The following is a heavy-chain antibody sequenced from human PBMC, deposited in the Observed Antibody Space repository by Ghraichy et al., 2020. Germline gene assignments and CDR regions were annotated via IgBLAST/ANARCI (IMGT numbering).Heavy chain of an antibody. D-gene: IGHD5-12*01. CDR2: ISSTSDTM. V-gene: IGHV3-48*01. CDR1: GFTFSTYS. CDR3: ARAIVGVVAVDFDY. J-gene: IGHJ4*02. Sequence: GGSLRLSCAASGFTFSTYSMNWVRQAPGKGLEWLSYISSTSDTMYYADSVKGRFTISRDNAKNSLYLQMNTLRAEDTAVYYCARAIVGVVAVDFDYWGQGSLVTVSS.